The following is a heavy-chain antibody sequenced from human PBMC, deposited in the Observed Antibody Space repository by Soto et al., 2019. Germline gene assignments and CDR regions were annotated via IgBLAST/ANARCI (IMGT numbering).Heavy chain of an antibody. CDR2: INHSGIT. Sequence: PSETLSLTCAVYGGSFSGYYWSWIRQPPGRGLEWIGEINHSGITKDNPSLKSRVTISVDTSKNQVSLKLSSVTAADTAVYYCARGLGYGAVLNYFDSWGLGTLVTVSS. D-gene: IGHD2-8*01. CDR1: GGSFSGYY. J-gene: IGHJ4*02. V-gene: IGHV4-34*01. CDR3: ARGLGYGAVLNYFDS.